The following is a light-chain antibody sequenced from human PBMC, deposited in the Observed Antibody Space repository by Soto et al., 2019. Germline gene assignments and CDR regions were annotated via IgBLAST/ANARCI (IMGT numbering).Light chain of an antibody. CDR1: SSDVGGYNY. CDR2: DVS. CDR3: CSYAGTYWV. J-gene: IGLJ3*02. Sequence: QSVLTQPRSVSGSPGQSVTISCIGTSSDVGGYNYVSWYQQHPGKAPKLMIYDVSERPSGVPDRFSGSKSGNTASLTISGLQAEDEADYYCCSYAGTYWVFGGGTKLTVL. V-gene: IGLV2-11*01.